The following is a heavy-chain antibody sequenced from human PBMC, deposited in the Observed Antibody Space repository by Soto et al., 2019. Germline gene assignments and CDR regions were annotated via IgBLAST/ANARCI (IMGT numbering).Heavy chain of an antibody. CDR1: GYSFTSYW. J-gene: IGHJ6*02. V-gene: IGHV5-10-1*01. D-gene: IGHD2-2*02. Sequence: PGEPMKISSKGSGYSFTSYWISWVRQMTGKGLEWMGRIDPSDSYTNYSPSFQGHVTISADNSISTAYLQWSSLKASDTAMYYCARHPELGIVVVPAAIRGYYYGMDVWGQGTTVPVSS. CDR2: IDPSDSYT. CDR3: ARHPELGIVVVPAAIRGYYYGMDV.